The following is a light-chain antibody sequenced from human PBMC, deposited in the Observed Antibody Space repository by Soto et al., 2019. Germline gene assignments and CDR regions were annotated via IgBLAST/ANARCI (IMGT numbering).Light chain of an antibody. CDR3: CSFAGNYIYV. V-gene: IGLV2-11*01. CDR1: TSDVGDYND. Sequence: QSALTQPRSVSGSPGQSVTISCTGTTSDVGDYNDVSWYQQHPGKAPKLIIFDVSKRPSGVPDRFSGSKSGKTASLTISGLQAEDEGDYYCCSFAGNYIYVFGTGTKLTVL. J-gene: IGLJ1*01. CDR2: DVS.